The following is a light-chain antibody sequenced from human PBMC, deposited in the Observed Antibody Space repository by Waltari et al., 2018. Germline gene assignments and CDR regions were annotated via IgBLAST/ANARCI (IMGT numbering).Light chain of an antibody. V-gene: IGKV3-20*01. J-gene: IGKJ1*01. Sequence: CKTRRSVSRMLAWEQQKPSEAQRLLNYGACIGGSGRPKRFRGGGAGTDFSLTSSRREPEDFALYYCQHYVRLPGTFGQGTKVEIK. CDR3: QHYVRLPGT. CDR1: RSVSRM. CDR2: GAC.